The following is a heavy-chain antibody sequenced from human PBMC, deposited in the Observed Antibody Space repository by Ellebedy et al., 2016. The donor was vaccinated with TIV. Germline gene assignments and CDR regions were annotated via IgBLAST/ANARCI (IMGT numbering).Heavy chain of an antibody. J-gene: IGHJ6*02. V-gene: IGHV1-46*04. Sequence: AASVKVSCKASGYTFTSYYMHWVRQAPGQGLEWMGIINPSGASTSYAQKLQGRVTMTRDTSTSTVYMELSSLRSEDTAVYYCARHGSEGYYYDSSGYPTYYYYGMDVWGQGTTVTVSS. CDR2: INPSGAST. CDR1: GYTFTSYY. D-gene: IGHD3-22*01. CDR3: ARHGSEGYYYDSSGYPTYYYYGMDV.